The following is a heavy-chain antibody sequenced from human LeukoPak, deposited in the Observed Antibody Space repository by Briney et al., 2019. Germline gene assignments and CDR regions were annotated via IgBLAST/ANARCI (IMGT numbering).Heavy chain of an antibody. CDR2: MNPNSGNT. J-gene: IGHJ5*02. V-gene: IGHV1-8*01. Sequence: ASVKVSCKAPEYTFTSYDINWVRQAPGQGLEWMGWMNPNSGNTVYAQKFQGRVTMTRDTSISTAYMELSSLRSGDTAMYYCARKNCCSGGSCYSRGWFDPWGQGTLVTVSS. CDR3: ARKNCCSGGSCYSRGWFDP. CDR1: EYTFTSYD. D-gene: IGHD2-15*01.